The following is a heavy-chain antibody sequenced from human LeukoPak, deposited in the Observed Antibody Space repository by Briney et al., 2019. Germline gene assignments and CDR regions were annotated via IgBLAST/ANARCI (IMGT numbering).Heavy chain of an antibody. D-gene: IGHD3-10*01. J-gene: IGHJ6*03. Sequence: GGSLRLSCAASGFTVSSNYMSWVRQAPGKGLEWVSVIYSGGSTYYADSVKGRFTISRDNSKNTLYLQMNSLRAEDTAVYYCAGSNVLLYYYYMDVWGKGTTVTVSS. V-gene: IGHV3-53*01. CDR3: AGSNVLLYYYYMDV. CDR1: GFTVSSNY. CDR2: IYSGGST.